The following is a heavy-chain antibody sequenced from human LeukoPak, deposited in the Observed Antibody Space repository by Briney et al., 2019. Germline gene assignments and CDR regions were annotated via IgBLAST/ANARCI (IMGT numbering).Heavy chain of an antibody. CDR1: GFTFSSYE. V-gene: IGHV3-48*03. Sequence: GGSLRLSCAASGFTFSSYEMNWVRQAPGKGLEWVSYISSSGSTIYYADSVKGQFTISRDNAKNSLYLQMNSLRAEDTAVYYCASAYGWRTHFDYWGQGTLVTVSS. CDR2: ISSSGSTI. J-gene: IGHJ4*02. CDR3: ASAYGWRTHFDY. D-gene: IGHD3-10*01.